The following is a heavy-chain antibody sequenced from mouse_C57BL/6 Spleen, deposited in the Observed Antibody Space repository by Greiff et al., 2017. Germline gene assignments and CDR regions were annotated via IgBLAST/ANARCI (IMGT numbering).Heavy chain of an antibody. Sequence: QVQLQPSGAELVRPGASVTLSCKASGYTFTDYEMHWVKQTPVHGLEWIGAIDPETGGTAYNQKFKGKAILTADKSSSTAYMELRSLTSEDSAVYYCTRGTTVVEDYWGQGTTLTVSS. CDR1: GYTFTDYE. CDR3: TRGTTVVEDY. J-gene: IGHJ2*01. CDR2: IDPETGGT. V-gene: IGHV1-15*01. D-gene: IGHD1-1*01.